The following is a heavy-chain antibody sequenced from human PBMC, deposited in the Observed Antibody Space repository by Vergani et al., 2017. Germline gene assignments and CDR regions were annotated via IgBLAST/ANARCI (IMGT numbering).Heavy chain of an antibody. D-gene: IGHD2-2*01. J-gene: IGHJ6*02. CDR1: GFTFSSYD. Sequence: EVQLVESGGGLVQPGGSLRLSCAASGFTFSSYDMHWVRQATGKGLEWFSAIGTAGDTYYTGSVKGRFTISRENAKNSLYLQMNSLRAGDTAVYYCARGGSSTIPRYYYGMDVGGQGTTVTVSS. CDR2: IGTAGDT. CDR3: ARGGSSTIPRYYYGMDV. V-gene: IGHV3-13*01.